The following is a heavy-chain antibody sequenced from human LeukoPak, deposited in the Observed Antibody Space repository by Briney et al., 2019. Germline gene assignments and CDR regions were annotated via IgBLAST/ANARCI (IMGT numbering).Heavy chain of an antibody. V-gene: IGHV1-18*01. D-gene: IGHD1-26*01. CDR2: ISAYNGNT. CDR1: GYTFTSYG. J-gene: IGHJ3*01. CDR3: ASIRGGGYLAAFDF. Sequence: ASVKVSCKASGYTFTSYGISWVRQAPGQGLEWMGWISAYNGNTNYAQKLQGRVTMTTDTSTSTAYMDLSSLRSEDTAVYYCASIRGGGYLAAFDFWGQGTMVTVSS.